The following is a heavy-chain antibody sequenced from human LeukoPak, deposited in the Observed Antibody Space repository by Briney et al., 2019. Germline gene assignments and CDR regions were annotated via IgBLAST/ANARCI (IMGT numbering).Heavy chain of an antibody. CDR1: GYIFTNYW. CDR2: IYPGDSDV. D-gene: IGHD5-24*01. V-gene: IGHV5-51*01. Sequence: GESLKISCQTSGYIFTNYWIGWVRQMPAKGLEWMGAIYPGDSDVRYSPSFGGHVTISADKSSNTAYLRWSSLRASDTSIYYCARPTRDAYSPLGHWGQGTLVTVSS. CDR3: ARPTRDAYSPLGH. J-gene: IGHJ4*02.